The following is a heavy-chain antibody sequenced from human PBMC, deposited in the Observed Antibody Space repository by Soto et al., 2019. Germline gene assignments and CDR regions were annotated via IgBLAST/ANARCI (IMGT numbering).Heavy chain of an antibody. D-gene: IGHD6-19*01. CDR2: ISYDGSNK. CDR3: AKAIGSSGWTSFDY. J-gene: IGHJ4*02. CDR1: GFTFSSYG. V-gene: IGHV3-30*18. Sequence: GGSLRLSCAASGFTFSSYGMHWVRQAPGKGLEWVAVISYDGSNKYYADSVKGRFTISRDNSKNTLYLQMNSLRAEDTAVYYCAKAIGSSGWTSFDYWGQGTLVTVSS.